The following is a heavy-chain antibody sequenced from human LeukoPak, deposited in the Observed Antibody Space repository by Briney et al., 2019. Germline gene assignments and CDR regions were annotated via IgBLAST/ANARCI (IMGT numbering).Heavy chain of an antibody. J-gene: IGHJ6*04. Sequence: GGSLRLSCAASGFIFSSHWMSWVRQAPGKGLEWVANIKEDGSEKYYVDSVKGRFTISRDNAKNSLYLQTSSLRAEDTAVYYCARRALRYCSSTSCPAQYYGVDVWGKGTTVTVSS. CDR2: IKEDGSEK. D-gene: IGHD2-2*01. CDR1: GFIFSSHW. CDR3: ARRALRYCSSTSCPAQYYGVDV. V-gene: IGHV3-7*03.